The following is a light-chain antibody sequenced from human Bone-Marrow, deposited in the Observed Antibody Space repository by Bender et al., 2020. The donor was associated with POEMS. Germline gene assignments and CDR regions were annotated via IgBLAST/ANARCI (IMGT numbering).Light chain of an antibody. CDR2: QDN. CDR1: EMGDKY. J-gene: IGLJ1*01. Sequence: SYELTQPPSVSVSPGQTANITCSGDEMGDKYTAWYQQRPGQSPSLVIYQDNKRPPGIPGRFSGSISGNTATLTISVTQGLDEADYYCQTWDSSTAVFGTGTKVPVL. CDR3: QTWDSSTAV. V-gene: IGLV3-1*01.